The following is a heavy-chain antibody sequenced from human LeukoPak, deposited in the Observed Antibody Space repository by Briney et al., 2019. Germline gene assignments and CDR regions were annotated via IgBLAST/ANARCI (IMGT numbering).Heavy chain of an antibody. CDR2: INHSGST. D-gene: IGHD3-3*01. CDR3: ARFLEWSIHRYLDY. J-gene: IGHJ4*02. V-gene: IGHV4-34*01. Sequence: PSETLSLTCAVYGGSFSGYYWSWIRQPPGKGLEWIGKINHSGSTNYNPSLKSRVTISVDTSKNQFSLKLSSVTAADTAVYYCARFLEWSIHRYLDYWGQGTLVTASS. CDR1: GGSFSGYY.